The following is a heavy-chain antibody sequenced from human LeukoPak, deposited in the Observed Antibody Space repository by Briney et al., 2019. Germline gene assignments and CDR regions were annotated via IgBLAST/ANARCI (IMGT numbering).Heavy chain of an antibody. D-gene: IGHD3-22*01. J-gene: IGHJ4*02. CDR1: GFTFSSYW. V-gene: IGHV3-7*01. CDR3: ARLVWESSGYYLEY. Sequence: QPGGSLRLSCAASGFTFSSYWVGWVRQAPGKGLEWVANIKQDGSEKYYVDSVKGRFTISRDNAKNSLYLQMNSLRAEDTAVYYCARLVWESSGYYLEYWGQGTLVTVSS. CDR2: IKQDGSEK.